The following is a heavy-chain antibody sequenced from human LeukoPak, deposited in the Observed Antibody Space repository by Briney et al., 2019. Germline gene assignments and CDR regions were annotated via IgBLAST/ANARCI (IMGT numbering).Heavy chain of an antibody. CDR2: FDPEDGET. Sequence: ASVKVSCKVSGYTLTELSMHWVRQAPGKGLEWMGGFDPEDGETIYAQKFQGRVTMTEDTSTDTAYMELSSLRSEDTAVYYCARDPYCSSTSCYTAYWGQGTLVTVSS. CDR3: ARDPYCSSTSCYTAY. CDR1: GYTLTELS. J-gene: IGHJ4*02. V-gene: IGHV1-24*01. D-gene: IGHD2-2*02.